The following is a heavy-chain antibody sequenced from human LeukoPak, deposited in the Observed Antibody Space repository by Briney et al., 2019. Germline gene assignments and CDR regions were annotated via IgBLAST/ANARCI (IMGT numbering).Heavy chain of an antibody. J-gene: IGHJ4*02. CDR1: KFTFSDYW. D-gene: IGHD3-22*01. CDR3: ASGTYYYEF. CDR2: MNQLGNEK. Sequence: GGSLRLSCAASKFTFSDYWMTSVRQAPGKGPEWVAYMNQLGNEKKYLDSVKGRFTISRDNAKNSLYLQMTSLRVDDTAVYYCASGTYYYEFWGQGTLVTVSS. V-gene: IGHV3-7*01.